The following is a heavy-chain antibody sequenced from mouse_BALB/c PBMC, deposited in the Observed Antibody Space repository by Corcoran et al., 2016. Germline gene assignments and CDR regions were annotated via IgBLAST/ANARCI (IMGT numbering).Heavy chain of an antibody. Sequence: QIKLVQTGPELKKPGETVKISCKASGYTFTNYGMNWVKQAPGKGLKWMGWINTYTGEPTYADDFKGRFAFSLETSASTAYLQINNLKNEDTATYFCARSDGSSWFANWGQGTLVTVSA. J-gene: IGHJ3*01. CDR3: ARSDGSSWFAN. CDR1: GYTFTNYG. D-gene: IGHD1-1*01. CDR2: INTYTGEP. V-gene: IGHV9-3-1*01.